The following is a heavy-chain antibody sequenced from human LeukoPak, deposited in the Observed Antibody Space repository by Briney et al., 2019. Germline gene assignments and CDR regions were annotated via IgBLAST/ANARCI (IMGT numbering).Heavy chain of an antibody. V-gene: IGHV4-34*01. J-gene: IGHJ1*01. Sequence: NPSETLSLTCAVYGESFSGYYWSWIRQPPGKGLEWIGEINHSGSTNYNPSLKSRVTISVDTSKNQFSLKLSSVTAADPAVYYCARAPPHLYDSSGPVGYFQHWGQGTLVTVSS. D-gene: IGHD3-22*01. CDR2: INHSGST. CDR1: GESFSGYY. CDR3: ARAPPHLYDSSGPVGYFQH.